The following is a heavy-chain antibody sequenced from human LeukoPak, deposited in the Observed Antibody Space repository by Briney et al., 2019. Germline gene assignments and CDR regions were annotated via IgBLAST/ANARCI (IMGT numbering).Heavy chain of an antibody. Sequence: GGSLRLSCAASGFTFSRYWMTWVRQAPGKGLEWVANIKQDGSEKYYVDSVKGRFTISRDNAKNSLYLQMNSLRAEDTAVYYCAREKEGYCSRTSCYLDYYYYYMDVWGKGTTVTISS. CDR2: IKQDGSEK. CDR1: GFTFSRYW. V-gene: IGHV3-7*01. D-gene: IGHD2-2*01. CDR3: AREKEGYCSRTSCYLDYYYYYMDV. J-gene: IGHJ6*03.